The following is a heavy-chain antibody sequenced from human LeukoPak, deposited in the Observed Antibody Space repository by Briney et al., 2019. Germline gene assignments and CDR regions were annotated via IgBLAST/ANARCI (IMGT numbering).Heavy chain of an antibody. V-gene: IGHV1-2*02. CDR3: STAFGVVDFDY. CDR1: GYSFTGYF. J-gene: IGHJ4*02. D-gene: IGHD3-3*01. Sequence: ASVTVSCRASGYSFTGYFIHWVRQAPGQGLEWMGWINPNSGGTNYAQKFQGRVTMTRDTSISIAYMELSRLTSDDTAVYFCSTAFGVVDFDYWGQGTLVTVSS. CDR2: INPNSGGT.